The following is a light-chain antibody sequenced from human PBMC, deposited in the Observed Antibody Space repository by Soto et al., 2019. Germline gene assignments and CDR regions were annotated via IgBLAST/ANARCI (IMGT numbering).Light chain of an antibody. V-gene: IGKV1-9*01. CDR1: QDVSRY. J-gene: IGKJ3*01. CDR2: ATS. Sequence: PLTQSPSSLSASVGDRVTITCRASQDVSRYLAWYQQKPGKAPKLLIYATSNLQGGVPSRFSGSGSGTDFTLTIGSLQPEDSATYYCQQSSSFPLTFGPGTKVDIK. CDR3: QQSSSFPLT.